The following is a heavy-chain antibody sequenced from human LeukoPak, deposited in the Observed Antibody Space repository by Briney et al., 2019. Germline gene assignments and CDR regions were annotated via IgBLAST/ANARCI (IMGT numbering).Heavy chain of an antibody. V-gene: IGHV1-69*06. J-gene: IGHJ3*02. Sequence: SVKVSCKASGGTFSSYAISWVRQAPGQGLEWMGGIIPIFGTANYAQKFQGSVTITADKSTSTAYMELSSLRSEDTAVYYCARGGALGYCSGGSCYSGVEAFDIWGQGTMVTVSS. CDR2: IIPIFGTA. CDR3: ARGGALGYCSGGSCYSGVEAFDI. CDR1: GGTFSSYA. D-gene: IGHD2-15*01.